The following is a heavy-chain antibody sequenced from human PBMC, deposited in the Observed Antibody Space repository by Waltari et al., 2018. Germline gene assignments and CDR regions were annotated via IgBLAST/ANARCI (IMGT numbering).Heavy chain of an antibody. CDR1: GYLFTAHG. V-gene: IGHV7-4-1*02. CDR3: ARDPKYCSGGTCKAWFDS. Sequence: QVQLVQSGSELKNPGASVKISCRTAGYLFTAHGMRWVRQAPTQGLQWMGWINTNTRNPTYAQDFTGRFVFSLDKSVDTAYLEISSLQSEDTAIYFCARDPKYCSGGTCKAWFDSWGQGTLVSVSS. J-gene: IGHJ5*01. CDR2: INTNTRNP. D-gene: IGHD2-15*01.